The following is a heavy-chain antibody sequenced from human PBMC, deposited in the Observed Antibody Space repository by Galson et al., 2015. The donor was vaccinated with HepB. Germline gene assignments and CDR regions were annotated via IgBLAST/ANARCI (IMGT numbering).Heavy chain of an antibody. V-gene: IGHV3-74*01. Sequence: SLRLSCAASGFTFSSYWMHWVRQVPGKGLVWVSRINSDGSYITYADSVKGRFTISRDNAKNTLYLQMNSPRAEDTALYYRARTRGAAAGIFDHWGQGSLVTVSS. D-gene: IGHD6-13*01. J-gene: IGHJ4*02. CDR1: GFTFSSYW. CDR3: ARTRGAAAGIFDH. CDR2: INSDGSYI.